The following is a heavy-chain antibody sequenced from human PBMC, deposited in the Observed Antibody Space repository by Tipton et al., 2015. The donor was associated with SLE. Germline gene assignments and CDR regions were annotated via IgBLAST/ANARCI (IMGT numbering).Heavy chain of an antibody. V-gene: IGHV3-21*06. CDR3: ATNYYVLARAFDI. J-gene: IGHJ3*02. D-gene: IGHD3-10*02. CDR2: VSSSSSYI. CDR1: GFTFSSYS. Sequence: SLRLSCAASGFTFSSYSMNWVRQAPGKGLEWVSTVSSSSSYIYYADSVKGRFSISRDNAKNSLYLQINSLRAEDTAVYYCATNYYVLARAFDIWGQGTMVTVSS.